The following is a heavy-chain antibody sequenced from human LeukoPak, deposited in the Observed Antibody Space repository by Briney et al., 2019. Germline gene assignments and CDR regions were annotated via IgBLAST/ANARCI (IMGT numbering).Heavy chain of an antibody. J-gene: IGHJ6*02. Sequence: SETLSLTCAVYGGSFSGYYWRWIRQPPGKGLEWIGEINHSGSTNYNPSLKSRVTISVDTSKNQFSLKLSSVTAADTAVYYCATRLAARRYYGMDVWGQGTTVTVSS. D-gene: IGHD6-6*01. CDR3: ATRLAARRYYGMDV. CDR2: INHSGST. V-gene: IGHV4-34*01. CDR1: GGSFSGYY.